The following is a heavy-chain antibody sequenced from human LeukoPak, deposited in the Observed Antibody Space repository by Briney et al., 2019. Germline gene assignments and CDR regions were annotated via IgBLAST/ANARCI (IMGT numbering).Heavy chain of an antibody. J-gene: IGHJ4*02. D-gene: IGHD1-7*01. CDR2: ISYDGSNK. CDR3: ARDLLELRL. V-gene: IGHV3-30-3*01. Sequence: GGSLRLSCAASGFTFSSYAIHWVRQAPGKGLEWVAVISYDGSNKYYADSVMGRFTISRDNSKNTLYLQMNSLRAEDTAVYYCARDLLELRLWGQGTLVTVSS. CDR1: GFTFSSYA.